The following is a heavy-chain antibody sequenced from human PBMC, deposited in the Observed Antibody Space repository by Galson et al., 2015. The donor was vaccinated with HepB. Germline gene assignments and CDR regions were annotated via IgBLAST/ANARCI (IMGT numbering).Heavy chain of an antibody. D-gene: IGHD3-22*01. Sequence: SLRLSCAASGFTFSSYGMHWVRQAPGKGLEWVAVISYDGSNKYYADSVKGRFTISRDNSKNTLYLQMNSLRAEDTAVYYCAKDRQRKVGYDYDSSGYSAEDYWGQGTLVTVSS. J-gene: IGHJ4*02. CDR3: AKDRQRKVGYDYDSSGYSAEDY. CDR1: GFTFSSYG. CDR2: ISYDGSNK. V-gene: IGHV3-30*18.